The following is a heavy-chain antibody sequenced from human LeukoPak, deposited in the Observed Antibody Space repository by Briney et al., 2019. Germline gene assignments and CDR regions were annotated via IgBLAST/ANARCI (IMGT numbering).Heavy chain of an antibody. Sequence: ASVKVSCKASGYTFTSYGISWVRQAPGQGLEWMGWISAYNGNTNYAQKLQGRVTMTTDTSTSTAYMELRSLRSDDTAVYYCARSAPGYSSGWSSFDYWGQGTLVTVSS. J-gene: IGHJ4*02. CDR3: ARSAPGYSSGWSSFDY. D-gene: IGHD6-19*01. V-gene: IGHV1-18*01. CDR2: ISAYNGNT. CDR1: GYTFTSYG.